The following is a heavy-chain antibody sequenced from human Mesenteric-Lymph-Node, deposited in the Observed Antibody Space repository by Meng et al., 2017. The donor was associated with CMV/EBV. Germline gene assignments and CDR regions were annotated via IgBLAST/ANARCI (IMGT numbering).Heavy chain of an antibody. D-gene: IGHD2-2*01. CDR2: IGGSGGST. V-gene: IGHV3-23*01. Sequence: GESLKISCAASGFTFSTYAMSWVRQAPGKGLEWVSGIGGSGGSTYYADSVKGRFTISRDNSKNTLYLQMNSLRAEDTAVYYCAKDPYCSSTSCPDYGDRDYWGQGTLVTVSS. J-gene: IGHJ4*02. CDR1: GFTFSTYA. CDR3: AKDPYCSSTSCPDYGDRDY.